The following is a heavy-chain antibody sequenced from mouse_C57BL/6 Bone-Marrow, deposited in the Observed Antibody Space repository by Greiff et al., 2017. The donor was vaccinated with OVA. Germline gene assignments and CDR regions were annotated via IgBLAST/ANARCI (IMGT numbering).Heavy chain of an antibody. Sequence: QVQLQESGAELARPGASVKLSCKASGYTFTSYGISWVKQRTGQGLEWIGEIYPRSGNTYYNEKFKGKATLTADKSSSTAYMELRSLTSEDSAGDFCARAGADCRKERDYWGQGTSVTVSS. CDR1: GYTFTSYG. V-gene: IGHV1-81*01. CDR2: IYPRSGNT. CDR3: ARAGADCRKERDY. J-gene: IGHJ4*01.